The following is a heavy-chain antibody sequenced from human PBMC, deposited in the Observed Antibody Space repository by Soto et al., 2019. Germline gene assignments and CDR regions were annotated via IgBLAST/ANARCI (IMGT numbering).Heavy chain of an antibody. J-gene: IGHJ6*02. CDR3: AKDTSHGGSYYYYSGMDV. Sequence: GGSLRLSCAASGFTFSSYGMHWVRQAPGKGLEWVAVISYDGSNKYYADSVKGRFTISRDNSKNTLYLQMNSLRAEDTAVYYCAKDTSHGGSYYYYSGMDVWGQGTTVTVSS. D-gene: IGHD1-26*01. CDR2: ISYDGSNK. CDR1: GFTFSSYG. V-gene: IGHV3-30*18.